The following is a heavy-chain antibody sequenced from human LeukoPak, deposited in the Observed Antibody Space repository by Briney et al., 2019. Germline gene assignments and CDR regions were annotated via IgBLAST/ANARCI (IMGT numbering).Heavy chain of an antibody. J-gene: IGHJ4*02. CDR3: AKDRGVVPAAPDY. CDR1: GFTFDDYA. V-gene: IGHV3-9*01. CDR2: ISWNSGSI. Sequence: GGSLRLSCAASGFTFDDYAMHWGRPAPGKGLEWVSGISWNSGSIGYADSVKGRFTISRDNAKNSLYLQMNSLRAEDTALYYCAKDRGVVPAAPDYWGQGTLVTVSS. D-gene: IGHD2-2*01.